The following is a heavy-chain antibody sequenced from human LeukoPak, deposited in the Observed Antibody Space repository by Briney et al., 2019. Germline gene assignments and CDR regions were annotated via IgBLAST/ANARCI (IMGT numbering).Heavy chain of an antibody. CDR3: ARDAGIAAAGPRSYYYYYMDV. J-gene: IGHJ6*03. CDR2: ISSSSSTI. V-gene: IGHV3-48*01. D-gene: IGHD6-13*01. CDR1: GFTFSSYS. Sequence: PGGSLRLSCAASGFTFSSYSMNWVRQAPGKGLEWVSYISSSSSTIYYADSVKGRFTISRDNAKNSLYLQMNSLRAEDTAVYYCARDAGIAAAGPRSYYYYYMDVWGKGTTVTISS.